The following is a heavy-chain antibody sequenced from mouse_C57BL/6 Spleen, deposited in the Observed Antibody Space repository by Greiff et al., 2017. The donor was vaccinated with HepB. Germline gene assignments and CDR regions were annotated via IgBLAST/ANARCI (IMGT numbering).Heavy chain of an antibody. CDR1: GFTFTDYY. CDR3: ARYLITTVVLEGYYFDY. J-gene: IGHJ2*01. CDR2: IRNKANGYTT. V-gene: IGHV7-3*01. D-gene: IGHD1-1*01. Sequence: EVKLVESGGGLVQPGGSLSLSCAASGFTFTDYYMSWVRQPPGKALEWLGFIRNKANGYTTEYSASVKGRFTISRDNSQSILYLQMNALRAEDSATYYCARYLITTVVLEGYYFDYWGQGTTLTVSS.